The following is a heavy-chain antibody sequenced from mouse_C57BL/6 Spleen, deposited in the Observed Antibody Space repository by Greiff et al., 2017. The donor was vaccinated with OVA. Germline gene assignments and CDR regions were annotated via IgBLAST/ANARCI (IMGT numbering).Heavy chain of an antibody. J-gene: IGHJ3*01. Sequence: VQLKESGPGLVKPSQSLSLTCSVTGYSITSGYYWNWIRQFPGNKLEWMGYISYDGSNNYNPSLKNRISITRDTAKNQFFLKLNSVTTEDTATYYCARDQDYGSSPWFAYWGQGTLVTVSA. CDR2: ISYDGSN. V-gene: IGHV3-6*01. CDR1: GYSITSGYY. D-gene: IGHD1-1*01. CDR3: ARDQDYGSSPWFAY.